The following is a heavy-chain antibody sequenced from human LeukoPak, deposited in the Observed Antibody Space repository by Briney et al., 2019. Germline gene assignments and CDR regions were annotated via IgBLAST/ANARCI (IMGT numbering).Heavy chain of an antibody. Sequence: GGSLRLSCAASGFTFSSYAMTWVRQAPGRGLEWVSAIYSGGSTYYADSVKGRFTISRDNSKNTLYLQMNSLRAEDTAVYYCARDRRHYYDSSGYYFWDQGTPVTVSS. CDR3: ARDRRHYYDSSGYYF. V-gene: IGHV3-66*02. D-gene: IGHD3-22*01. CDR1: GFTFSSYA. J-gene: IGHJ4*02. CDR2: IYSGGST.